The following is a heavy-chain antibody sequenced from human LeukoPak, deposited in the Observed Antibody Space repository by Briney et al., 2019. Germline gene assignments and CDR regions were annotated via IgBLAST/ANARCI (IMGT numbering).Heavy chain of an antibody. J-gene: IGHJ5*02. Sequence: ASVKVSCKASGGTFSSYAISWVRPAPGQGLEWMGGIIPIFGTANYAQKFQGRVTITADESTSTAYMELSSLRSEDTAVYYCARYYGSGPTLNWFDPWGQGTLVTVSS. CDR2: IIPIFGTA. CDR1: GGTFSSYA. CDR3: ARYYGSGPTLNWFDP. V-gene: IGHV1-69*13. D-gene: IGHD3-10*01.